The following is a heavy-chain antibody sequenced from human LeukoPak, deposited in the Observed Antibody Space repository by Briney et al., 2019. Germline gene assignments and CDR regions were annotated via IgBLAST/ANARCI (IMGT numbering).Heavy chain of an antibody. J-gene: IGHJ3*02. Sequence: SGPTLVNPPQTLTLTCTFSGFSLSTSGMCVSWIRQPPGKALEWLSRIDWDDDKYYSTSLKTRLTISKDTSKNQVVLTMTNMDPVDTATYYCARIFTVTTGGNAFDIWGQGTMVTVSS. CDR1: GFSLSTSGMC. D-gene: IGHD4-17*01. V-gene: IGHV2-70*11. CDR2: IDWDDDK. CDR3: ARIFTVTTGGNAFDI.